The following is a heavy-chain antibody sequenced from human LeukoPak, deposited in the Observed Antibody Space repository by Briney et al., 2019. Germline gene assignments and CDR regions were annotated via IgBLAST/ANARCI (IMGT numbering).Heavy chain of an antibody. V-gene: IGHV1-8*02. CDR2: MNPNSGNT. CDR1: GGTFRSYA. CDR3: ARGYCSSTSCLPGDY. D-gene: IGHD2-2*01. J-gene: IGHJ4*02. Sequence: ASVKVSCKASGGTFRSYAVNWVRQATGQGLEWMGWMNPNSGNTGYAQKFQGRVTMTRNTSISTAYMELSSLRSEDTAVYYCARGYCSSTSCLPGDYWGQGTLVTVSS.